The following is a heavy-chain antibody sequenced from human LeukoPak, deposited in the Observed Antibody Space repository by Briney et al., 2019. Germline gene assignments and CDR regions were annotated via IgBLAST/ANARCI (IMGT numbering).Heavy chain of an antibody. D-gene: IGHD2-15*01. CDR2: ISGSGGST. Sequence: PGGSLRLSCAASGFTFSSYAMSWVRQAPGKGLEWVSAISGSGGSTYYADSVKGRFTISRDNSKNTLYLQMNSLRAEDTAVYYCAKPLGVVVVAATTNWGQGTLVTVSS. CDR3: AKPLGVVVVAATTN. J-gene: IGHJ4*02. V-gene: IGHV3-23*01. CDR1: GFTFSSYA.